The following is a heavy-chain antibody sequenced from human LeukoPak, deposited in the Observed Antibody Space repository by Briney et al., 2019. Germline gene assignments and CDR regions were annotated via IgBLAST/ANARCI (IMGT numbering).Heavy chain of an antibody. V-gene: IGHV3-21*01. CDR2: ISSSSSYI. Sequence: ASVKVSCMASGYTFSSYSMNWVRQAPGKGLEWVSSISSSSSYIYYADSVKGRFTISRDNAKNSLYLQMNSLRAEDTAVYYCARADWDTAMIDYWGQGTLVTVSS. CDR3: ARADWDTAMIDY. J-gene: IGHJ4*02. CDR1: GYTFSSYS. D-gene: IGHD5-18*01.